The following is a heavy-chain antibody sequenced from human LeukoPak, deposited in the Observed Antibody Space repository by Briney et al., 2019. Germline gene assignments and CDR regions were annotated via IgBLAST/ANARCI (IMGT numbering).Heavy chain of an antibody. V-gene: IGHV2-5*02. CDR3: AHRLGGSYFDY. D-gene: IGHD1-26*01. CDR1: GFSLSTSGVA. CDR2: IYWDDDK. Sequence: SGPTLFNPTQPLTLTFTLSGFSLSTSGVAGGWIRQPPGKALEWLTLIYWDDDKRYSPSLKSRLTITKDTSRNQVVLTMTNMDPVDTATYYCAHRLGGSYFDYWGQGTLVTASS. J-gene: IGHJ4*02.